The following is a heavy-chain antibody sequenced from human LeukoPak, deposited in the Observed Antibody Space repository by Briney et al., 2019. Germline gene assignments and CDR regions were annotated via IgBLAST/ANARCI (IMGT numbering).Heavy chain of an antibody. V-gene: IGHV3-74*01. CDR3: ARGTSSGWPDYLDY. D-gene: IGHD6-19*01. CDR2: INADGQSV. Sequence: PWGSLRLSRTASGFSLDSHWMHRVRQVPGKGLVWLSRINADGQSVGYADSVRGRFTISRDNARNTVYLQTNSLRPEDTAVYYCARGTSSGWPDYLDYWGQGTLVSVSS. J-gene: IGHJ4*02. CDR1: GFSLDSHW.